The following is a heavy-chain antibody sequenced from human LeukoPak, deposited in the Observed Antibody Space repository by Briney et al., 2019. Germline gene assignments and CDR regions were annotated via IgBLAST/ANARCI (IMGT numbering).Heavy chain of an antibody. V-gene: IGHV3-23*01. CDR2: ISGSDGST. CDR3: AKEDYGEHGGNFDY. Sequence: PGGSLRLSCAASGFTFSSYAMSWVRQAPGKGLEWVSGISGSDGSTNYADSVKGRFTISRDNSKNTLYLQMNSLRAEDTAVYYCAKEDYGEHGGNFDYWGQGTLVTVSS. CDR1: GFTFSSYA. D-gene: IGHD4-17*01. J-gene: IGHJ4*02.